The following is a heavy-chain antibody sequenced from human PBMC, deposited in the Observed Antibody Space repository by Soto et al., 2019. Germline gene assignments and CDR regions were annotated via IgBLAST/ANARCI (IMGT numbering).Heavy chain of an antibody. V-gene: IGHV1-69*01. CDR1: GGTFSSYA. Sequence: QVQLVQSGAEVKKPGSSVKVSCKASGGTFSSYAISWVRQAPGQGLEWMGGLIPIFGTANYAQKFQGRVAITADESTSTAYMELSSLRSEDTAVYYCARDRGIAAAPYNWFDPWGQGTLVTVSS. J-gene: IGHJ5*02. D-gene: IGHD6-13*01. CDR2: LIPIFGTA. CDR3: ARDRGIAAAPYNWFDP.